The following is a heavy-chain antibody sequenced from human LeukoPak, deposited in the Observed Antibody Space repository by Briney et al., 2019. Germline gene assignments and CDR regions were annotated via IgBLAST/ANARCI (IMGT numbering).Heavy chain of an antibody. D-gene: IGHD2-15*01. CDR2: ICTSGST. V-gene: IGHV4-4*07. CDR3: ESRDGGDARYCSGGSCYHNDY. Sequence: PSETLSLTCTVSGGSISSYYWSWLRQPAGKGLEWIGHICTSGSTNYNPSLKSRVTMSVDTSKNQFSLKLSSVTAADTAVYYCESRDGGDARYCSGGSCYHNDYWGQGTLVTVSS. CDR1: GGSISSYY. J-gene: IGHJ4*02.